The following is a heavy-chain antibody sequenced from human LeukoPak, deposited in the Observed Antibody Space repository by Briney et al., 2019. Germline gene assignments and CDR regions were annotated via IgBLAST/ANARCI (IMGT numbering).Heavy chain of an antibody. V-gene: IGHV3-30-3*01. CDR1: GFTFSLYA. J-gene: IGHJ4*02. CDR2: ISYDGTKK. D-gene: IGHD5-18*01. CDR3: ASRKDTPHLPDF. Sequence: GRSLRLSCAASGFTFSLYAMHWVRQAPGKGLEWVAVISYDGTKKYYADSVKGRFTISRDNSKNTVYLQVNSLRAEDTAVCYCASRKDTPHLPDFWGQGTLVTVSS.